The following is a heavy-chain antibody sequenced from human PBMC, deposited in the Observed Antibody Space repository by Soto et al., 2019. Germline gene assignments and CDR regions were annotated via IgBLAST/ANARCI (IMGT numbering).Heavy chain of an antibody. J-gene: IGHJ6*02. CDR3: ARRGYSGYDLVWGMDV. CDR1: GGTFSSYA. Sequence: QVQLVQSGAEVKKPGSSVKVSCKASGGTFSSYAISWVRQAPGQGLEWMGGIIPIFGTANYAQKFQGRVTITADEPTSTAYMELSSLRSEDTAVYYCARRGYSGYDLVWGMDVWGQGTTVTVSS. V-gene: IGHV1-69*01. CDR2: IIPIFGTA. D-gene: IGHD5-12*01.